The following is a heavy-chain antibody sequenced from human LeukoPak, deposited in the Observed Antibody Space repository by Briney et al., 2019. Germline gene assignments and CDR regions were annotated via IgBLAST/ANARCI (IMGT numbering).Heavy chain of an antibody. CDR2: ISSSSSNI. Sequence: GGSPRLSCAASGFTFSSYSMNWVRQAPGKGLEWVSSISSSSSNIYYADSVKGRFTISRDNAKNSLYLQMNSLRAEDTAVYYCARSSRLTFDYWGQGTLVTVSS. D-gene: IGHD6-6*01. CDR1: GFTFSSYS. V-gene: IGHV3-21*01. CDR3: ARSSRLTFDY. J-gene: IGHJ4*02.